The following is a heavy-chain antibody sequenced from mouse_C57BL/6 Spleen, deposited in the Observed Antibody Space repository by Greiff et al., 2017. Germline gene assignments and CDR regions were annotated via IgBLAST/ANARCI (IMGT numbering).Heavy chain of an antibody. V-gene: IGHV2-5*01. D-gene: IGHD1-1*01. J-gene: IGHJ4*01. CDR1: GFSLTSYG. CDR3: AKKDYGSSEMDY. CDR2: IWRGGST. Sequence: VMLVESGPGLVQPSQSLSITCTVSGFSLTSYGVHWVRQSPGKGLEWLGVIWRGGSTDYNAAFMSRLSITKDNSKSQVFFKMNSLQADDTAIYYCAKKDYGSSEMDYWGQGTSVTVSS.